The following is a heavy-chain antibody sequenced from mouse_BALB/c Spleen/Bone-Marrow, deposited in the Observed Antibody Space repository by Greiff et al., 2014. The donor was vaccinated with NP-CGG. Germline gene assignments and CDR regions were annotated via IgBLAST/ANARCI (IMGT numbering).Heavy chain of an antibody. V-gene: IGHV14-3*02. J-gene: IGHJ2*01. CDR3: ARGGAPDY. CDR1: GFNIKDTY. Sequence: EVQLQQSGAELVRPGASVRLSCTASGFNIKDTYMHWVKQRPEQGLEWIGRIDPANGNSKYDRKVRGKATITADTSSNTAYLQVSSLTSEDTAVYYCARGGAPDYWGQGTTLTVSS. CDR2: IDPANGNS.